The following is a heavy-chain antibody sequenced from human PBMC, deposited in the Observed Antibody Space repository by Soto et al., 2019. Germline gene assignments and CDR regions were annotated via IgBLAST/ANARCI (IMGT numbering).Heavy chain of an antibody. CDR1: GGIFSTYA. CDR2: IIPLFGTP. J-gene: IGHJ4*02. V-gene: IGHV1-69*01. CDR3: ARDRDDDGSGNYYNRIDF. D-gene: IGHD3-10*01. Sequence: QVQLVQSGAEVKKPGSSVKVSCKASGGIFSTYAISWLRQAPGQGLEWMGGIIPLFGTPNYAQRFQGRVTITADESTSTGYMELSSLRSEDTAVYYCARDRDDDGSGNYYNRIDFWGQGTLVTVSS.